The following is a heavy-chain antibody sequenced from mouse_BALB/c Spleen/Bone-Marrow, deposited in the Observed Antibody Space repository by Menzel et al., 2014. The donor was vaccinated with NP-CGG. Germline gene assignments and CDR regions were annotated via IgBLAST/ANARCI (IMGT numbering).Heavy chain of an antibody. CDR3: ARDGYYVFYAMDY. CDR2: INSNGGST. CDR1: GFTFSSYG. Sequence: DVKLVESGGGLVQPGGSLKLSCAASGFTFSSYGMPWVRQTPDKRLELVATINSNGGSTYYPDSVKGRFTISRDNAKNTLYLQMSSLKSEDTAMYYCARDGYYVFYAMDYWGQGASATVSS. D-gene: IGHD2-3*01. J-gene: IGHJ4*01. V-gene: IGHV5-6-3*01.